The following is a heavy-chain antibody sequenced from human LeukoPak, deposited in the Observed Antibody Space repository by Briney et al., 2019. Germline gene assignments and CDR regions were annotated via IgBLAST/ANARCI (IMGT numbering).Heavy chain of an antibody. V-gene: IGHV3-23*01. CDR3: AKFPSDFDWLLSVLYFDY. CDR1: GFTFSSYA. J-gene: IGHJ4*02. Sequence: PGGPLRLSCAASGFTFSSYAMSWVRQAPGKGLEWVSAISGSGGSTYYADSVKGRFTISRDNSKNTLYLQMNSLRAEDTAVYYCAKFPSDFDWLLSVLYFDYWGQGTLVTVSS. CDR2: ISGSGGST. D-gene: IGHD3-9*01.